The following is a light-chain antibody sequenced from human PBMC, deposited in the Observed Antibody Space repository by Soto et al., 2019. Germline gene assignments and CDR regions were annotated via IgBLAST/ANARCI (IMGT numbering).Light chain of an antibody. V-gene: IGKV3-15*01. Sequence: EMVLTQSQATLPVSPGERATLSCRASQSVGSNLAWFQQKPGQAPRLLIYGSSTRATGVPARFSGSGSGADFTLTISNLQSEDFAVYYCQQYTNWPPITFGQGTRLEIK. CDR1: QSVGSN. CDR2: GSS. CDR3: QQYTNWPPIT. J-gene: IGKJ5*01.